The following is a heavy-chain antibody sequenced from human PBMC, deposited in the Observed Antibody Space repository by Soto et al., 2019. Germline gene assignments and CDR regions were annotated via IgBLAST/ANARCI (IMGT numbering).Heavy chain of an antibody. CDR3: ARSWDLVQCLVAF. Sequence: SETLSLTCTVSGGSISAYYWTWIRQPPGKGLEWIGYISYSGSTSYNPSLKSRVTISIDTSKNQFSLRLNSVTAADTAVYYFARSWDLVQCLVAFWGQATLVTVSS. CDR1: GGSISAYY. CDR2: ISYSGST. D-gene: IGHD6-19*01. J-gene: IGHJ4*02. V-gene: IGHV4-59*01.